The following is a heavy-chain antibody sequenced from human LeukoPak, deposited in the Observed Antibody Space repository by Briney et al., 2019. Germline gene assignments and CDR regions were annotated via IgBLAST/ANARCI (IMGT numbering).Heavy chain of an antibody. Sequence: SETLSLTCAVYGGSFSGYYWSWIRQPPGKGLEWIGEINHSGSTNYNPSLKSRVTIPVDTSKNQFSLKLSSVTAADTAVYYCASSPSEAGIVVVPAATLPFDYWGQGTLVTVSS. CDR2: INHSGST. CDR1: GGSFSGYY. D-gene: IGHD2-2*01. J-gene: IGHJ4*02. CDR3: ASSPSEAGIVVVPAATLPFDY. V-gene: IGHV4-34*01.